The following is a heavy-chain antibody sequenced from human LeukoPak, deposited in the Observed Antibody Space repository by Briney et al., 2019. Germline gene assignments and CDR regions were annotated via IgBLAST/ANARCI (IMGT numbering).Heavy chain of an antibody. D-gene: IGHD5-24*01. CDR3: ARDYKYAFDN. CDR2: IGIDSGNT. Sequence: GGSLRLSFAPPGLTLRDYSMTGVPQAPGEGLEWISYIGIDSGNTNYADSVKGRFTISGDKAKNSLYLQMNSLRVEDTAVYYCARDYKYAFDNWGQGTLVTVSS. CDR1: GLTLRDYS. J-gene: IGHJ4*02. V-gene: IGHV3-11*06.